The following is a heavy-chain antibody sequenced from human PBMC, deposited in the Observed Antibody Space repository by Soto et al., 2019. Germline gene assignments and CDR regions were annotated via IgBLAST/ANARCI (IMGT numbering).Heavy chain of an antibody. V-gene: IGHV1-69*01. CDR3: ARDSDGDGYNAFDI. J-gene: IGHJ3*02. CDR1: GGTFSSYA. Sequence: QVQLVQSGAEVKKPGYSVKVSCKASGGTFSSYAISWVRQAPGQGLEWMGGIIPIFGTANYAQKFQGRVTIPADESTRTAYMELSSLRSEDTAVYYCARDSDGDGYNAFDIWGQGTMVTVSS. D-gene: IGHD5-12*01. CDR2: IIPIFGTA.